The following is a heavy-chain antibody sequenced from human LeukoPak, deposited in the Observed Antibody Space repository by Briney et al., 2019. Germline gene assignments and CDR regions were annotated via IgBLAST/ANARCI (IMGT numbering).Heavy chain of an antibody. D-gene: IGHD6-25*01. J-gene: IGHJ4*02. V-gene: IGHV3-74*01. CDR1: GFTFSSHW. CDR2: ISIDGSIT. CDR3: SRSRSPVTSGPDY. Sequence: GGSLRLSCAASGFTFSSHWMHWVRQAPGKGLAWVSRISIDGSITSYADSVKGRFTISRDNAKNTVYLQMNSLRAEDTAVYYCSRSRSPVTSGPDYWGQGTLVTVPS.